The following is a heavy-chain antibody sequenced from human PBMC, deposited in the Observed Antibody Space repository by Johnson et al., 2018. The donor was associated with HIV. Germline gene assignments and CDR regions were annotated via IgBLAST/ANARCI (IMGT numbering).Heavy chain of an antibody. CDR3: AREDDYSNYGSAFDI. J-gene: IGHJ3*02. V-gene: IGHV3-30*02. Sequence: QEQLVESGGGVVQPGGSLTLSCAASGFAFNAYGMHWVRQAPGKGLQWVTFIRYDGSNKYYADSVNGRFTISRDNSKNTLYLQMNSLRAEDTAVYYCAREDDYSNYGSAFDIWGQGTMVTVSS. D-gene: IGHD4-11*01. CDR2: IRYDGSNK. CDR1: GFAFNAYG.